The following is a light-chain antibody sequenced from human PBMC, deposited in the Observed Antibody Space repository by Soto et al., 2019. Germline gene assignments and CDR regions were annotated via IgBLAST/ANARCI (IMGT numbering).Light chain of an antibody. J-gene: IGKJ4*01. V-gene: IGKV1-9*01. Sequence: DLHSAQSSFSLSASLGDRFTITCRASQGISSYLAWYQQKPGKAPRLLIYGAFTLQSGVPSRFRGSGSGTEFTLTISSLQPEDFATYYCHQSYSTRLTFGGGTKVDI. CDR1: QGISSY. CDR2: GAF. CDR3: HQSYSTRLT.